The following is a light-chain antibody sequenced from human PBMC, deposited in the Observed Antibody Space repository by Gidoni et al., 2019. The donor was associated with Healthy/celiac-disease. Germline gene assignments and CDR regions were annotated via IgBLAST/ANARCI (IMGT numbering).Light chain of an antibody. J-gene: IGKJ1*01. V-gene: IGKV3-20*01. CDR1: QSVSSSY. CDR2: GAS. Sequence: IVLTQSPGTLSLSPGERATLSCRASQSVSSSYLAWYQQKPGQAPRLLSYGASSRATGIPDRFSGSGSGTDFTLTISRLEPEDCAVYYCQQYGSSLRTFGQGTKVEIK. CDR3: QQYGSSLRT.